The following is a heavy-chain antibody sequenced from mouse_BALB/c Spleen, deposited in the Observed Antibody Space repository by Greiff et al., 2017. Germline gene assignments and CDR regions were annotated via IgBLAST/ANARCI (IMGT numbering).Heavy chain of an antibody. D-gene: IGHD2-3*01. CDR1: GYAFSSYW. Sequence: QVQLQQSGPELVKPGASVKISCKASGYAFSSYWMNWVKQRPGQGLEWIGRIYPGDGDTNYNGKFKGKATLTADKSSSTAYMQLSSLTSVDSAVYFCARSYERYFDVWGAGTTVTVSS. CDR2: IYPGDGDT. J-gene: IGHJ1*01. CDR3: ARSYERYFDV. V-gene: IGHV1-82*01.